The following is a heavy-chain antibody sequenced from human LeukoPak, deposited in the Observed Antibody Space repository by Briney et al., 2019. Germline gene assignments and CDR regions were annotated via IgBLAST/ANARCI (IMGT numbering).Heavy chain of an antibody. CDR1: GFTFSSYS. CDR2: ISSSSSYI. Sequence: GGSLRLSCAASGFTFSSYSMNWVRQAPGKGLEWVSSISSSSSYIYYADSVKGRFTISRDNAKNSLYLQMNNLGAEDTAVYYCAKNPLLAGTIYFDYWGQGTLVTVSS. D-gene: IGHD6-19*01. J-gene: IGHJ4*02. V-gene: IGHV3-21*04. CDR3: AKNPLLAGTIYFDY.